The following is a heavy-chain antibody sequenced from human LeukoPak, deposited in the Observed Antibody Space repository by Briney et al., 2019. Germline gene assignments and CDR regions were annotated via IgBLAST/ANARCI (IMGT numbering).Heavy chain of an antibody. J-gene: IGHJ4*02. CDR3: AREGGPYRPLDY. Sequence: SETLSLTCTDPGGSLSRYYWSWIRQPPGKGLEWIGYIYYSGSTNYYPSLQSRVAIAVDKSENHISLKLTSVTAADTAVYYCAREGGPYRPLDYPGQGTLVTVAS. CDR2: IYYSGST. V-gene: IGHV4-59*12. CDR1: GGSLSRYY.